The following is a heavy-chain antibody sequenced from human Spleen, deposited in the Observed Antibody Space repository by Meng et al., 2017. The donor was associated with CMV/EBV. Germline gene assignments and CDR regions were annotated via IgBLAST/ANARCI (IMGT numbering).Heavy chain of an antibody. D-gene: IGHD3-3*01. CDR3: ARDRLRFNYYYYDMDV. CDR2: INSDDNST. J-gene: IGHJ6*02. V-gene: IGHV3-74*01. CDR1: GFTFSSYW. Sequence: GESLKISCAASGFTFSSYWMHWVRQAPGKGLVWVSRINSDDNSTRYADSVKGRFTASRDNAKNTLYLQMNSLRAEDTAVYYCARDRLRFNYYYYDMDVWGQGTTVTVSS.